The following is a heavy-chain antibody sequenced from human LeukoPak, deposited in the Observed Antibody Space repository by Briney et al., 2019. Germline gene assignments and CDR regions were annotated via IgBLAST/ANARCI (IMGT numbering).Heavy chain of an antibody. D-gene: IGHD2-21*01. CDR1: GGSFSGYY. V-gene: IGHV4-34*01. CDR3: ARLYCGGDCYDYFDY. Sequence: PSETLSLTCAVYGGSFSGYYLSWIRQPPGKGLEWIGEINRSGSTNYNPSLKSRVTISVDTSKNQFSLKLSSVTAADTAVYYCARLYCGGDCYDYFDYWGQGTLVTVSS. J-gene: IGHJ4*02. CDR2: INRSGST.